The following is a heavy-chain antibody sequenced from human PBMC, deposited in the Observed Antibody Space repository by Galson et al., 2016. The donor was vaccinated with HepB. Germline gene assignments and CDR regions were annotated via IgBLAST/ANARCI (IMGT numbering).Heavy chain of an antibody. J-gene: IGHJ6*02. V-gene: IGHV4-61*01. Sequence: SETLSLTCAVYGGSVSNNSHYWTWIRQPPGKGLEWIGYIYYSGSAMYNPSLRSRVSISIDTSENQVSLLVRSVTAADTAVYYCASSTAAGSLFYYYYGMDVWGQGTTVTVSS. CDR2: IYYSGSA. D-gene: IGHD6-13*01. CDR3: ASSTAAGSLFYYYYGMDV. CDR1: GGSVSNNSHY.